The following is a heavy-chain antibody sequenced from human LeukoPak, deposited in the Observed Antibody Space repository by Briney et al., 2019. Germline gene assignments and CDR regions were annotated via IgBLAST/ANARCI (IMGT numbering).Heavy chain of an antibody. Sequence: PSETLSLTCTVSGGSISSYYWSWIRQPPGKGLEWIGYIYYSGSTNYNPSLKSRVTISVDTSKNQFSLKLSSVTAADAAVYYCAXXGGYYGSGSYLHWGQGTLVTVSS. CDR2: IYYSGST. J-gene: IGHJ4*02. CDR1: GGSISSYY. CDR3: AXXGGYYGSGSYLH. V-gene: IGHV4-59*01. D-gene: IGHD3-10*01.